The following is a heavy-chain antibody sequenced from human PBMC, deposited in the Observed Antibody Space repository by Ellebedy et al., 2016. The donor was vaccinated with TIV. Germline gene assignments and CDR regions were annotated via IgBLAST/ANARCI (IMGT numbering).Heavy chain of an antibody. CDR2: IYHSGYT. CDR1: GGSFTTYY. Sequence: SETLSLTCSVSGGSFTTYYWSWIRQPPGKGLEWIGYIYHSGYTNHNPSLESRVTISVDTSKNQFSLKLSSVTAADTAVYYCASGTSWYGFDFWGQGTLVTVSS. J-gene: IGHJ4*02. CDR3: ASGTSWYGFDF. V-gene: IGHV4-59*08. D-gene: IGHD6-13*01.